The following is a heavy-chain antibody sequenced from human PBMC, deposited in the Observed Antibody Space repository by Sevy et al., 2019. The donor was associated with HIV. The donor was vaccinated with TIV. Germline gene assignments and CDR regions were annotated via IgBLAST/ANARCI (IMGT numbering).Heavy chain of an antibody. D-gene: IGHD3-9*01. CDR3: ARVSPNPTLRYFDWSPFDY. CDR1: GYTFTSYG. Sequence: ASVKVSCKASGYTFTSYGISWVRQAPGQGLEWMGWISAYNGNTNYAQKLQGRVTMTTDTSTSTAYMELRSLRSDDTAVYYCARVSPNPTLRYFDWSPFDYWGQGTLVTVSS. V-gene: IGHV1-18*01. J-gene: IGHJ4*02. CDR2: ISAYNGNT.